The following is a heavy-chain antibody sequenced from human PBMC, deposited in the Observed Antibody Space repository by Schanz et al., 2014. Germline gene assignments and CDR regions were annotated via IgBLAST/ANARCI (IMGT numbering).Heavy chain of an antibody. J-gene: IGHJ4*02. V-gene: IGHV3-53*01. CDR1: GFSVSTNY. CDR2: IYINSGST. Sequence: EVQLVESGGGLIQPGGSLRLSCAVSGFSVSTNYMSWVRQAPGKGLEWVSSIYINSGSTNYADSVKGRFIISRDSSKNTLFLQMNSLRAEDTAVYYCAREKRRTEVVLDHWGQGTLVTVS. CDR3: AREKRRTEVVLDH.